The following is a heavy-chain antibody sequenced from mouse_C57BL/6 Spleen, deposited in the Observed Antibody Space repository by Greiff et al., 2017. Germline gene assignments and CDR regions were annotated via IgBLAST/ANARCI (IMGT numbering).Heavy chain of an antibody. V-gene: IGHV5-17*01. D-gene: IGHD4-1*01. CDR1: GFTFSDYG. CDR3: ARLGKEYYFDY. J-gene: IGHJ2*01. CDR2: ISSGSSTI. Sequence: EVKVVESGGGLVKPGGSLKLSCAASGFTFSDYGMHWVRQAPEKGLEWVAYISSGSSTIYYADTVKGRFTISRDNAKNTLFLQMTSLRSEDTAMYYCARLGKEYYFDYWGQGTTLTVSS.